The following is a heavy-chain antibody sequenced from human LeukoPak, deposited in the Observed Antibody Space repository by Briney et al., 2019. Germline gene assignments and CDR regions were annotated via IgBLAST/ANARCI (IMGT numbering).Heavy chain of an antibody. J-gene: IGHJ5*02. V-gene: IGHV3-74*01. CDR1: GITFGNNW. CDR2: INSDGGGA. Sequence: GGSLRLSCAASGITFGNNWMHWVRQGPGKGLVWISRINSDGGGAIYADSVKGRFTVSRDNAKNTLYLQMNSLGAEDTAVYYCARDVPHNWFDTWGQGTLVTVSS. CDR3: ARDVPHNWFDT.